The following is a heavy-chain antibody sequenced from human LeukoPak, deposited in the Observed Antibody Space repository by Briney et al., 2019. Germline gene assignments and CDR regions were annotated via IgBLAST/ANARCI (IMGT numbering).Heavy chain of an antibody. D-gene: IGHD3-16*01. CDR1: GFSFSTFG. Sequence: GRSLRLSCAASGFSFSTFGMRWARRAPGKGLEWVAVIWNDGSKKFYAESVKGRFTISRDNSQNTLYLQMNRLRAEDTAVHYCGRDSLGGDYWGQGTLVTVSS. CDR2: IWNDGSKK. J-gene: IGHJ4*02. V-gene: IGHV3-33*08. CDR3: GRDSLGGDY.